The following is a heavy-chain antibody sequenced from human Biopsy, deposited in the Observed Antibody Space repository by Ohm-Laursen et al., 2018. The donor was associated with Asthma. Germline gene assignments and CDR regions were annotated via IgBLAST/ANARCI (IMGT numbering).Heavy chain of an antibody. Sequence: QTLSLTCAISGDSIDSGDYSWTWIRQSPGVGLEWIGYIYRNGGTYYNPTLKNRVTISIDRSKNQFSLRLRSVTAADTAVYYCARGWNCGGDCYSLDSWGQGTLVTVSS. CDR1: GDSIDSGDYS. J-gene: IGHJ4*02. V-gene: IGHV4-30-2*06. CDR2: IYRNGGT. CDR3: ARGWNCGGDCYSLDS. D-gene: IGHD2-21*02.